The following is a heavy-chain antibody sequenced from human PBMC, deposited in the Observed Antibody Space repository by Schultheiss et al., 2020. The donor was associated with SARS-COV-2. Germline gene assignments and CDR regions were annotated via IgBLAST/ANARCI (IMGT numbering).Heavy chain of an antibody. D-gene: IGHD6-13*01. J-gene: IGHJ5*02. V-gene: IGHV4-30-4*01. CDR3: ARGRVAAAGSSGVNP. CDR1: GGSISSGDYY. CDR2: IYHSGST. Sequence: SQTLLLTCTVSGGSISSGDYYWSWIRQPPGKGLEWIGEIYHSGSTNYNPSLKSRVTISVDKSKNQFSLKLNSVTAADTAVYYCARGRVAAAGSSGVNPWGQGTLVTVSS.